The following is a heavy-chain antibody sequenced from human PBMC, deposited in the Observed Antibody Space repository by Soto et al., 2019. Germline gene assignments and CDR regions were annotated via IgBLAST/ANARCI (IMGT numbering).Heavy chain of an antibody. CDR3: VKDDGDYSFDY. J-gene: IGHJ4*02. CDR2: TNEDGSTI. V-gene: IGHV3-74*01. D-gene: IGHD4-17*01. Sequence: EVQLVESGGGLVQPGGSLRLSCEASGFTFSSFWLHWVRQAPGRGLEWVSRTNEDGSTINYADSVKGRFTISRDNAKNTLYLEMNSLGAEDTAVYYCVKDDGDYSFDYWGQGTLVTVSS. CDR1: GFTFSSFW.